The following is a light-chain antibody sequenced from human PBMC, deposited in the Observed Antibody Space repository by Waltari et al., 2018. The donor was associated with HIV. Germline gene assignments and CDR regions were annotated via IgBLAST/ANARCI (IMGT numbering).Light chain of an antibody. J-gene: IGLJ2*01. V-gene: IGLV2-18*02. CDR3: SSYTSSSTVV. CDR2: EVS. Sequence: QSALTQPPSVSGSPGQSVTISCPGTSSDVGSSNRVSWYQQPPGTAPKLMIYEVSNRPSGVPDRFSGSKSGNTASLTISGLQAEDEADYYCSSYTSSSTVVFGGGTKLTVL. CDR1: SSDVGSSNR.